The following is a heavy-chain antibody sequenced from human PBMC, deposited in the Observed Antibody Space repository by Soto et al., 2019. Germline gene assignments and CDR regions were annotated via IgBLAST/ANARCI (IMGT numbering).Heavy chain of an antibody. CDR3: ARLSYDSSGYSFDF. Sequence: SETLSLTCTVSGGSISSSSYYWGWIRQPPGKGLEWIGSIYYSGSTYYNPSLKSRVTISVDTSKNQFSLKLSSVTAADTAVYYCARLSYDSSGYSFDFWGQGTLVTVSS. CDR1: GGSISSSSYY. CDR2: IYYSGST. V-gene: IGHV4-39*01. J-gene: IGHJ4*02. D-gene: IGHD3-22*01.